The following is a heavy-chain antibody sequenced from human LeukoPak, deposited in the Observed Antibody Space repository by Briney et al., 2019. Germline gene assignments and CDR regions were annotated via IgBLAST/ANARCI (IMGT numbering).Heavy chain of an antibody. J-gene: IGHJ6*02. CDR1: GFTFSSYS. CDR2: ISSSSSYI. Sequence: GGSLRLSCAASGFTFSSYSMNWVRQAPGKGLEWVSSISSSSSYIYYADSVKGRFTISRDNAKNSLYLQMNSLRAEDTAVYYCADWGNPYYHYGMDVWGQGTTVTVSS. CDR3: ADWGNPYYHYGMDV. D-gene: IGHD3-16*01. V-gene: IGHV3-21*01.